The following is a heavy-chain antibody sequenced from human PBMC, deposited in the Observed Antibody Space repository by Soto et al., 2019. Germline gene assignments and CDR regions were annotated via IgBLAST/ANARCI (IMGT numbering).Heavy chain of an antibody. CDR1: GGSISSGDYY. J-gene: IGHJ4*02. V-gene: IGHV4-30-4*01. CDR3: ARGSIDSSSYYFPGFDY. D-gene: IGHD3-22*01. CDR2: IYYSGST. Sequence: QVQLQESGPGLVKPSQTLSLTCTVSGGSISSGDYYWSWIRQPPGKGLEWIGYIYYSGSTYYNPSLKSRVTISVDTSKNQFSLKLSSVTAADTAVYYCARGSIDSSSYYFPGFDYWGQGTLVTVSS.